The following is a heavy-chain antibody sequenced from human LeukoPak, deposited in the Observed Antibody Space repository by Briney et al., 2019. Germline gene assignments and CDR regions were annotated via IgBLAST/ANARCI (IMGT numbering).Heavy chain of an antibody. Sequence: PGGSLRLYCAASGITFRTYNMIWVRKAPGKGLVWVIYIGSSSSYTYYADSLKGRFTIARDNARNTLYLQMNRLRAEDTAVYYCARGAEYEILTGYYDYWGQGTLVTVSS. J-gene: IGHJ4*02. V-gene: IGHV3-21*01. CDR2: IGSSSSYT. D-gene: IGHD3-9*01. CDR3: ARGAEYEILTGYYDY. CDR1: GITFRTYN.